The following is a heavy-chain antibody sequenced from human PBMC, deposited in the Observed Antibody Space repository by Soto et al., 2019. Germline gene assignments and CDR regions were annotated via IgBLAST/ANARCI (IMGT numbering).Heavy chain of an antibody. CDR3: ARGRADYGLVRTYYYYYMDV. D-gene: IGHD4-17*01. Sequence: SETLSLTCAVYGGSFSGYYWSWIRQPPGKGLEWIGEINHSGSTNCNPSLKSRVTISVDTSKNQFSLKLSSVTAADTAVYYCARGRADYGLVRTYYYYYMDVWGKGTTVTVSS. V-gene: IGHV4-34*01. CDR2: INHSGST. CDR1: GGSFSGYY. J-gene: IGHJ6*03.